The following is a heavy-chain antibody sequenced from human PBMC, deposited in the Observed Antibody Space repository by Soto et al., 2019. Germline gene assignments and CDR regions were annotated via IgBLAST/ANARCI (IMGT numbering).Heavy chain of an antibody. CDR3: ARVSENYDFWSGYEGYYFDY. Sequence: PSETLSLTCTVSGGSISSYYWSWIRQPPGKGLEWIGYIYYSGSTNYNPSLKSRVTISVDTSKNQFSLKLSSVTAADTAVYYCARVSENYDFWSGYEGYYFDYWGQGTLVTVSS. CDR2: IYYSGST. D-gene: IGHD3-3*01. V-gene: IGHV4-59*01. CDR1: GGSISSYY. J-gene: IGHJ4*02.